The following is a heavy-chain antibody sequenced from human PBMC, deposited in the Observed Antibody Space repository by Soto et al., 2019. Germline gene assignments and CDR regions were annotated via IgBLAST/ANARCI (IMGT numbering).Heavy chain of an antibody. J-gene: IGHJ6*02. CDR2: INPNSGGT. V-gene: IGHV1-2*02. D-gene: IGHD3-22*01. CDR3: ARAGRDDSSGYGYYYYYYGMDV. CDR1: GYTFTGYY. Sequence: QVQLVQSGAEVKKPGASVKVSCKASGYTFTGYYMHWVRQAPGQGLEWMGWINPNSGGTNYAQKFQGRVTMTRDTSISTAYMELSRLRSDDTAVYYCARAGRDDSSGYGYYYYYYGMDVWGQGTTVTVSS.